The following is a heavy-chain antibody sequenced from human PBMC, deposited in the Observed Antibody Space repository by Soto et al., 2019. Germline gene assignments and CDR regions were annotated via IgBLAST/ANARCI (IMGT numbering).Heavy chain of an antibody. V-gene: IGHV4-39*07. D-gene: IGHD5-18*01. CDR1: GDSISSSTYY. CDR2: MFYSGNT. Sequence: SETLSLTCTVSGDSISSSTYYWGWIRQPPGKGLEWIGSMFYSGNTNYNPSLKSRVTISVDTSKNQFSLKLSSVTAADTAVYYCARVDTAMVAYDYWGQGTLVTVSS. CDR3: ARVDTAMVAYDY. J-gene: IGHJ4*02.